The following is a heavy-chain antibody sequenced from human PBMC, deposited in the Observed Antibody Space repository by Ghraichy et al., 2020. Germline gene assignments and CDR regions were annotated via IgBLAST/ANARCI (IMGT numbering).Heavy chain of an antibody. V-gene: IGHV1-69*06. J-gene: IGHJ3*02. Sequence: SVKVSCKASGGTFSSYAISWVRQAPGQGLEWMGGIIPIFGTANYAQKFQGRVTITADKSTSTAYMELSSLRSEDTAVYYCASQPPYSSSTARAFDIWGQGTMVTVSS. CDR1: GGTFSSYA. D-gene: IGHD6-13*01. CDR2: IIPIFGTA. CDR3: ASQPPYSSSTARAFDI.